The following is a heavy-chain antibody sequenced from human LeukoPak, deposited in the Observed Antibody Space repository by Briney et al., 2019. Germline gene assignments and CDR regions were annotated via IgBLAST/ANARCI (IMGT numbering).Heavy chain of an antibody. Sequence: GGSLRLSCAASGFAFSSYSMNWVRQAPGKGLEWVSSISSSSSYIYYADSVKGRFTISRDNAKNSLYLQMNSMRAEDTAVYYCARHNSGSYYPIFDYSGQGTLVTVSS. CDR2: ISSSSSYI. D-gene: IGHD1-26*01. CDR3: ARHNSGSYYPIFDY. V-gene: IGHV3-21*01. CDR1: GFAFSSYS. J-gene: IGHJ4*02.